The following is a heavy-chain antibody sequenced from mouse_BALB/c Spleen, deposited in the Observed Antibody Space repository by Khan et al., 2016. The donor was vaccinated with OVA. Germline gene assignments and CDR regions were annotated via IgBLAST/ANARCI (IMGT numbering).Heavy chain of an antibody. Sequence: EVQLVESGGDFVKPGGSLKLSCAASGFTFSTYGMSWVRQTPDMRLEWVATISSGGHYTYYPDTVKGRFTISRDSAKNSLYLQMSSLKSEDTAIYYCARRAYYYNSEGFAYWGQGTLVTVSA. CDR2: ISSGGHYT. D-gene: IGHD1-1*01. CDR3: ARRAYYYNSEGFAY. CDR1: GFTFSTYG. V-gene: IGHV5-6*01. J-gene: IGHJ3*01.